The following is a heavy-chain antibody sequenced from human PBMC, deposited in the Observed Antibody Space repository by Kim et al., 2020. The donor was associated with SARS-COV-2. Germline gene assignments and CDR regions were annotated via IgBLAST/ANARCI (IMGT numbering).Heavy chain of an antibody. CDR2: ISYDGSNK. D-gene: IGHD6-13*01. J-gene: IGHJ4*02. CDR3: ARDKYSSSWYVFDY. V-gene: IGHV3-30-3*01. Sequence: GGSLRLSCAASGFTFSSYAMHWVRQAPGKGLEWVAVISYDGSNKYYADSVKGRFTISRDNSKNTLYLQMNSLRAEDTAVYYCARDKYSSSWYVFDYWGQGTLVTVSS. CDR1: GFTFSSYA.